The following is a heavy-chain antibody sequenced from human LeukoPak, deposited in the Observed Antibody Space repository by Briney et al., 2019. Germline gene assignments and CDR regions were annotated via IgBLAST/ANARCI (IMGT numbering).Heavy chain of an antibody. CDR1: GFTVSSYS. D-gene: IGHD3-10*01. J-gene: IGHJ4*02. Sequence: PAGSLRLSCTASGFTVSSYSMSWLRQAPGKGLEWVASISGSGGSTYYADSVKGRFTITRDNSKNTLYLKMSSLRAEDTAVYYCAKDSHGSGSQVRLYFDYWGQCTLVTVSS. CDR3: AKDSHGSGSQVRLYFDY. CDR2: ISGSGGST. V-gene: IGHV3-23*01.